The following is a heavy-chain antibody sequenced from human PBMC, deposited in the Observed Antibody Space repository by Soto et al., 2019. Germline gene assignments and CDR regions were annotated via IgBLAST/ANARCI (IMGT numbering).Heavy chain of an antibody. CDR3: ASFLTYYYGSGSTTDGMDV. D-gene: IGHD3-10*01. Sequence: PGGSLRLSCAASGFTFSSYAMHWVRQAPGKGLEWVAVISYDGSNKYYADSVKGRFTISRDNSKNTLYLQMNSLRAEDTAVYYCASFLTYYYGSGSTTDGMDVWGQGTTVTVSS. J-gene: IGHJ6*02. CDR1: GFTFSSYA. V-gene: IGHV3-30-3*01. CDR2: ISYDGSNK.